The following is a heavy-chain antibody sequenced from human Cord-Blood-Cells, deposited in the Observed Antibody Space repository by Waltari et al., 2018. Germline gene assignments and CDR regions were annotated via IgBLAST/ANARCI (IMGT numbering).Heavy chain of an antibody. V-gene: IGHV1-69*04. CDR2: IIPILGIA. Sequence: QGLEWMGRIIPILGIANYAQKFQGRVTITADKSTSTAYMELSSLRSEDTAVYYCARGLDFWSGYYDAFDIWGQGTMVTVSS. D-gene: IGHD3-3*01. CDR3: ARGLDFWSGYYDAFDI. J-gene: IGHJ3*02.